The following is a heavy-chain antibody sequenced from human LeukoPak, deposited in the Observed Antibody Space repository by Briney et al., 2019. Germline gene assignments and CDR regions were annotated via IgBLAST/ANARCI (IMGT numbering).Heavy chain of an antibody. CDR2: ITNSGGST. D-gene: IGHD3-10*01. CDR3: ARKGSGSLFDY. J-gene: IGHJ4*02. V-gene: IGHV3-23*01. Sequence: GGSLRLSCAASGFTFSNFAMSWVRQAPGKGLEWVSAITNSGGSTYYGDSVKGRFTTSRDNSKNTLYLQMNSLRAEDTAVYYCARKGSGSLFDYWGQGTLVTVSS. CDR1: GFTFSNFA.